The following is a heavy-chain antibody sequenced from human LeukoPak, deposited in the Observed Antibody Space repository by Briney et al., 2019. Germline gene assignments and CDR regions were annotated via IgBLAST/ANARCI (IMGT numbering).Heavy chain of an antibody. CDR1: GGSISSGSYY. CDR2: IYTSGST. CDR3: ARGATDQDWFDP. V-gene: IGHV4-61*02. J-gene: IGHJ5*02. Sequence: PSQTLSLTCTVSGGSISSGSYYWSWIRQPAGRGLEWIGRIYTSGSTNYNPSLKSRVTISVDTSKNQFSLKLSSVIAADTAVYYCARGATDQDWFDPWGQGTLVTVSS.